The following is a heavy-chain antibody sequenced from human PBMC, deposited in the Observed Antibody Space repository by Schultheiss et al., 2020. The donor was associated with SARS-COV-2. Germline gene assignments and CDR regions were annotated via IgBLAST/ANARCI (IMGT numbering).Heavy chain of an antibody. CDR3: ARDRYDFWSGYVSYWYFDL. Sequence: SVKVSCKASGGTFSSYAISWVRQAPGQGLEWMGGIIPIFGTANYAQKFQGRVTITADESTSTAYMELSSLRSEDTAVYYCARDRYDFWSGYVSYWYFDLCAGLTPVKVSS. CDR2: IIPIFGTA. J-gene: IGHJ2*01. V-gene: IGHV1-69*13. D-gene: IGHD3-3*01. CDR1: GGTFSSYA.